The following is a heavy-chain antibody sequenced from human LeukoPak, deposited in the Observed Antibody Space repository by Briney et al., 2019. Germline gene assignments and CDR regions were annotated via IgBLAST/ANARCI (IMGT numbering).Heavy chain of an antibody. D-gene: IGHD3-22*01. CDR3: AREGDSSGPSPHFDY. V-gene: IGHV3-9*01. CDR1: GFTFDDYA. CDR2: INWNSGSI. Sequence: GGSLRLSCAASGFTFDDYAMHWVRQAPGKGLEWVSGINWNSGSIGYADSVKGRFTISRDNAKNSLYLQMNSLRAEDTAVYYCAREGDSSGPSPHFDYWGQGTLVTVSS. J-gene: IGHJ4*02.